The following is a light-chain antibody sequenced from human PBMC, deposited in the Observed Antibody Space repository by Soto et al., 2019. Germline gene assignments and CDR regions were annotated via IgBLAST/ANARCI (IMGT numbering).Light chain of an antibody. Sequence: EIVLTQSPATLSLSPGDRATLSCRASQSVTYNLAWYQQKPGQAPRLLIYDAANRATGIPARFSGSGSGTDFTLTIISLEPEDSAVYYCQQYHSSPRTFGQGTKVEIK. J-gene: IGKJ1*01. CDR3: QQYHSSPRT. CDR1: QSVTYN. CDR2: DAA. V-gene: IGKV3-11*01.